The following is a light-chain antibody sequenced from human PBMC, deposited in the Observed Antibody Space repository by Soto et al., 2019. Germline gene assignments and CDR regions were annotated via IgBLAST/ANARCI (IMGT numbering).Light chain of an antibody. CDR3: QQYGRSPLT. CDR1: QGVSSGY. V-gene: IGKV3-20*01. Sequence: EIVLTQSPGSLSLSPGEGATLSCRASQGVSSGYLAWYQQTPGQAPRLLISGASSRATGIPDRFSGTGSGTDFTLTISRLEPEDFAVYYCQQYGRSPLTFGGGTKVDI. CDR2: GAS. J-gene: IGKJ4*01.